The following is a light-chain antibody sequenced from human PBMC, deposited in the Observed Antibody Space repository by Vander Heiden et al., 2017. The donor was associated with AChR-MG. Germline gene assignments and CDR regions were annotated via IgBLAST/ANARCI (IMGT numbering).Light chain of an antibody. V-gene: IGLV1-40*01. J-gene: IGLJ3*02. CDR2: GNS. CDR3: QSYDSSLRGV. Sequence: QSVLTQPPSVSGAPGPRVPISCTGTRSHIGTRSDVHWYQQFPGTAPKLLIYGNSKRPSGVPDRFSGSKSGTSASLAITGLQAEDEADYYCQSYDSSLRGVFGGGTKLTVL. CDR1: RSHIGTRSD.